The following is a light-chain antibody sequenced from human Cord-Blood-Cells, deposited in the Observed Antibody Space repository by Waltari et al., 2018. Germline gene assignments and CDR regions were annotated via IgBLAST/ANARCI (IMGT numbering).Light chain of an antibody. CDR2: DDS. J-gene: IGLJ2*01. CDR3: QVWDSSSDHYVV. CDR1: NTRSKS. Sequence: SYVLTQPPSVYVARGKAAGITRGGYNTRSKSVNWSQQKPGQAPVLVVYDDSDRPSGIPERFSGSNSGNTATLTISRVEAGDEADYYCQVWDSSSDHYVVFGGWTKLTVL. V-gene: IGLV3-21*03.